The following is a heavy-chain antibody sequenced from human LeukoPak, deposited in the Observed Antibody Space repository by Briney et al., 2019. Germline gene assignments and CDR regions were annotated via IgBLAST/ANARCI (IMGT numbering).Heavy chain of an antibody. CDR3: AREDHTSISGVVIHTYYFDY. V-gene: IGHV3-21*01. CDR2: ISSSSSYI. J-gene: IGHJ4*02. D-gene: IGHD3-3*01. CDR1: GFTFSSYS. Sequence: SGGSLRLSCAASGFTFSSYSMNWVRQAPGKGLEWVSSISSSSSYIYYADSVKGRFTISRDNAKNSLYLRMNSLRAEDTAVYYCAREDHTSISGVVIHTYYFDYWGQGTLVTVSS.